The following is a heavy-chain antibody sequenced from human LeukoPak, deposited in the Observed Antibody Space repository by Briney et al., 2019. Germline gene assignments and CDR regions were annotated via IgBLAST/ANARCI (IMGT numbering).Heavy chain of an antibody. Sequence: PGGSLRLSCAASGFTFSSYAMSWVRQAPGKGLEWVSAISGSGGSTYYADSVKGRFTISRDNSKNTLYLQMNSLRAEGTAAYYCANRPWGSYWYFDLWGRGTLVTVSS. CDR1: GFTFSSYA. CDR3: ANRPWGSYWYFDL. J-gene: IGHJ2*01. V-gene: IGHV3-23*01. CDR2: ISGSGGST. D-gene: IGHD7-27*01.